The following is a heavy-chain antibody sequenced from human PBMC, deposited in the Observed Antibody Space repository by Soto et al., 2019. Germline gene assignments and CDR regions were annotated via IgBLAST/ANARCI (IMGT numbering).Heavy chain of an antibody. J-gene: IGHJ4*02. CDR3: AKDLGYCSGGRCGYPYIGCDY. V-gene: IGHV3-23*01. D-gene: IGHD2-15*01. CDR2: ISGSGGST. Sequence: EVQLLESGGGLVQPGGSLRLSCAASGFTFSSYAMSWVRQAPGKGLEWVSAISGSGGSTYDADSVKDRFTVSRDNSKNTLYVQMNSLRAEDTAVYYCAKDLGYCSGGRCGYPYIGCDYWGEGTLVTVAS. CDR1: GFTFSSYA.